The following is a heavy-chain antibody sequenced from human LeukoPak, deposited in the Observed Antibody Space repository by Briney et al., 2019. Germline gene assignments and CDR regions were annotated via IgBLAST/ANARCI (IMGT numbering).Heavy chain of an antibody. V-gene: IGHV3-21*01. Sequence: GGSLRLSCAASGFTFSSYSMNWVRQAPGKGLEWVSSISSSSSYIYYADSVKGRFTISRDNAKNSLYLQMNSLKGDDTAVYYCAKDSAIYYIDVWGKGTTVIISS. CDR3: AKDSAIYYIDV. J-gene: IGHJ6*03. CDR1: GFTFSSYS. CDR2: ISSSSSYI. D-gene: IGHD3-10*01.